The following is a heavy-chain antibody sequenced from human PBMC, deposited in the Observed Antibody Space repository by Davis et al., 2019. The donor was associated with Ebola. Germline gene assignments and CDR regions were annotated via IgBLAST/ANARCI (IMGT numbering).Heavy chain of an antibody. CDR3: ARDLRASSGWYHYYYGMDV. CDR2: INPNSGGT. Sequence: ASVKVSCKASGYTFTGYYMHWVRQAPGQGLEWMGWINPNSGGTNYAQKFQGRVTMTRDTSISTAYMELSRLRSDDTAVYYCARDLRASSGWYHYYYGMDVWGQGTTVTVSS. V-gene: IGHV1-2*02. CDR1: GYTFTGYY. D-gene: IGHD6-19*01. J-gene: IGHJ6*02.